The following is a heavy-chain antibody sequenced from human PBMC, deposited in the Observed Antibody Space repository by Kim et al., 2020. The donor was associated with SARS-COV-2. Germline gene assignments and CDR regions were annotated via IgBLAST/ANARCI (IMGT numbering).Heavy chain of an antibody. CDR2: GST. J-gene: IGHJ4*02. V-gene: IGHV3-23*01. CDR3: AKDLGGYFDY. Sequence: GSTYDAESVKGRFNTSRDNAKKRLYLQMNSLRAEDTAVYYCAKDLGGYFDYWGQGTLVTVSS. D-gene: IGHD3-16*01.